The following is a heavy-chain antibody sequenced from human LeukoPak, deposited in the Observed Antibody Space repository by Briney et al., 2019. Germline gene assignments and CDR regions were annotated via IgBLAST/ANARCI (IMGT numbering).Heavy chain of an antibody. CDR3: AGHHPRNTVDF. J-gene: IGHJ4*02. CDR2: ISYSGFT. CDR1: GGSISRYQ. Sequence: SETLSLTCTVSGGSISRYQWSWIRQPPGKGLEWIGYISYSGFTNYNPSLKSRVTISLDTSKNQFSLKLTSVTAADTAVYYCAGHHPRNTVDFWGQGTLVTVSS. V-gene: IGHV4-59*08. D-gene: IGHD2/OR15-2a*01.